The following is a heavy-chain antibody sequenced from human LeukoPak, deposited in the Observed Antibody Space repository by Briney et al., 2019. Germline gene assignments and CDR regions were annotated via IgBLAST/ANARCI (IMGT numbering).Heavy chain of an antibody. V-gene: IGHV5-51*01. CDR2: IYPGDSDT. CDR3: ARAYYYYYMDV. J-gene: IGHJ6*03. Sequence: GASVKVSCKASGYTFTSYGISWVRQMPGKGLEWMGIIYPGDSDTRYSPSFQGQVTISADKSISTAYLQWSSLKASDTAMYYCARAYYYYYMDVWGKGTTVTVSS. CDR1: GYTFTSYG.